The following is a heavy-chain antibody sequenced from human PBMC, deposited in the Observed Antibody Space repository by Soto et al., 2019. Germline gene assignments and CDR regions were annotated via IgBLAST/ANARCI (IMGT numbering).Heavy chain of an antibody. CDR1: GYTFTSYG. CDR3: ARDLVIGVATISDYYFDY. Sequence: QVQLVQSGAEVKKPGASVKVSCKASGYTFTSYGISWVRQAPGQGLEWMGWISAYNGNTNYAQKLQGRVTITTDTSPGTAYMELGSLRTDDTAVYYCARDLVIGVATISDYYFDYWGQGTLVTVSS. J-gene: IGHJ4*02. CDR2: ISAYNGNT. V-gene: IGHV1-18*01. D-gene: IGHD5-12*01.